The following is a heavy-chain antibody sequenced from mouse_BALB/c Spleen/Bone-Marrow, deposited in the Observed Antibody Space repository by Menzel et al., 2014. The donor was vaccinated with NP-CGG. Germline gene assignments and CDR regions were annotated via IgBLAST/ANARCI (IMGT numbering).Heavy chain of an antibody. D-gene: IGHD2-1*01. Sequence: EVQGVESGPELVKPGTSVKISCKASGYSFTGYLMNWVKQSHGKSLEWIGRINPYNSDAFYNPKFKGKATLTVDKSSSTAHMDLLSLTSEDSAVYYCGRSVYGSFDSGGQGTTLTVSS. CDR3: GRSVYGSFDS. CDR2: INPYNSDA. CDR1: GYSFTGYL. V-gene: IGHV1-37*01. J-gene: IGHJ2*01.